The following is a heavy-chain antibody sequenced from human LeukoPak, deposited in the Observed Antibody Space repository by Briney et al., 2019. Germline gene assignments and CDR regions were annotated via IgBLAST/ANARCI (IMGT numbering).Heavy chain of an antibody. CDR3: ASALYRFTMIVVAHDY. CDR2: ISYDGSNK. CDR1: GFTFSSYA. Sequence: GGSLRLSCAASGFTFSSYAMSWVRQAPGKGLEWVAVISYDGSNKYYADSVKGRFTISRDNSKNTLYLQMNSLRAEDTAVYYCASALYRFTMIVVAHDYWGQGTLVTVSS. J-gene: IGHJ4*02. D-gene: IGHD3-22*01. V-gene: IGHV3-30-3*01.